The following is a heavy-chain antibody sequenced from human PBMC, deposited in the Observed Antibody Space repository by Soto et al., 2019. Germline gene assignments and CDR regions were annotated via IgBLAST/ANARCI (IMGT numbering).Heavy chain of an antibody. J-gene: IGHJ3*02. CDR3: ATFFWGIEGDAFDI. Sequence: QGLEWMGWINPNSGGTNYAQKFQGWVTMTRDTSISTAYMELSRLRSDDTAVYYCATFFWGIEGDAFDIWGQGTMVTVSS. D-gene: IGHD3-16*01. V-gene: IGHV1-2*04. CDR2: INPNSGGT.